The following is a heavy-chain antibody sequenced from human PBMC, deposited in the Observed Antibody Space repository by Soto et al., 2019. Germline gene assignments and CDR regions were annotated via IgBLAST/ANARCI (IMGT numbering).Heavy chain of an antibody. CDR3: ARGGYSSS. Sequence: PGGSLRLSCAASGFTVSSNYMSWVRQAPGKGLEWVSIIYSGGSTYYADSVKGRFSISRDNAKNSLYLQMNSLRAEDTAVYYCARGGYSSSWGQGTLVTVSS. J-gene: IGHJ4*02. V-gene: IGHV3-66*01. CDR1: GFTVSSNY. D-gene: IGHD6-13*01. CDR2: IYSGGST.